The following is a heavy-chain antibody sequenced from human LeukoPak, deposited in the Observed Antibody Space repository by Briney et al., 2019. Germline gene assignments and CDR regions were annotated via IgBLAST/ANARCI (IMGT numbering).Heavy chain of an antibody. CDR1: GGSFSGYY. D-gene: IGHD2-15*01. CDR3: ARNPRYCSGGSCYSGAWFDP. CDR2: INHSGST. Sequence: PSETLSLTCAVYGGSFSGYYWSWIRQPPGKGLEWIGEINHSGSTNYNPSLKSRATISVDTSKNQFSLKLSSVTAADTAVYYCARNPRYCSGGSCYSGAWFDPWGQGTLVTVSS. J-gene: IGHJ5*02. V-gene: IGHV4-34*01.